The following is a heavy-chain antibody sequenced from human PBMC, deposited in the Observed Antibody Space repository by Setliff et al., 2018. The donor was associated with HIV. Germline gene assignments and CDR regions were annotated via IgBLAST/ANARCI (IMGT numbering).Heavy chain of an antibody. CDR3: MYGGRTATTH. CDR1: GFSFNNYW. Sequence: GGSLRLSCAASGFSFNNYWIVWVRQAPGKGLEWVANINQDGSHKYYVDSVKGRFTISRDNAKYSLYLQMNTLRVEDTAVYYCMYGGRTATTHWGQGTLVTVSS. V-gene: IGHV3-7*01. J-gene: IGHJ4*02. CDR2: INQDGSHK. D-gene: IGHD4-17*01.